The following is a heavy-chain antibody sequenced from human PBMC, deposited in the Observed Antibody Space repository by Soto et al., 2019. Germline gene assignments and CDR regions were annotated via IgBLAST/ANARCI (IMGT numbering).Heavy chain of an antibody. CDR1: GGTIRSYY. D-gene: IGHD2-8*01. Sequence: SETLSLTCPVSGGTIRSYYWSWIRQPPGKGLEWIGYIYYSGSTNYNPSLKSRVTISVDTSKNQFSLKLSSVTAADTAVYYCARDGCTNGVCYESDSWFDPWGQGTLVTVSS. V-gene: IGHV4-59*01. CDR2: IYYSGST. CDR3: ARDGCTNGVCYESDSWFDP. J-gene: IGHJ5*02.